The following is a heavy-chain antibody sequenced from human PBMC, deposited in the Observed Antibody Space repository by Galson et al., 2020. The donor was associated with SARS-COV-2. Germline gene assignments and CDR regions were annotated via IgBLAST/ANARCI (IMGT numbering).Heavy chain of an antibody. D-gene: IGHD6-19*01. CDR3: ARESVAGGRGDY. V-gene: IGHV6-1*01. CDR1: GDSVSSNSAA. CDR2: TYYRSKWYN. Sequence: SQTLSLTCAISGDSVSSNSAAWNWIRQSPSRGLEWLGRTYYRSKWYNGYAVSVKSRITINRATSKNQFSRQLNSVTPEDTAVYYCARESVAGGRGDYWGQGTLVTVSS. J-gene: IGHJ4*02.